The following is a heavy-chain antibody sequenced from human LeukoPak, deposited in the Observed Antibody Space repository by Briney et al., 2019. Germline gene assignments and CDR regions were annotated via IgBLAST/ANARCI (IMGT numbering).Heavy chain of an antibody. CDR1: GGSISSSSYY. Sequence: SETLSLTCTVSGGSISSSSYYWGWIRQPPGKGLEWIGSIYYSGSTNYNPSLKSRVTISVDKSKNQFSLKLSSVTAADTAVYYCARGRAPPSYAFDIWGQGTMVTVSS. CDR2: IYYSGST. CDR3: ARGRAPPSYAFDI. V-gene: IGHV4-39*07. J-gene: IGHJ3*02.